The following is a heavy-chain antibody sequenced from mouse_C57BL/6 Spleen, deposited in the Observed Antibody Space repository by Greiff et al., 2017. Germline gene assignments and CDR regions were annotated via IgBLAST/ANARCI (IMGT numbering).Heavy chain of an antibody. V-gene: IGHV1-18*01. J-gene: IGHJ4*01. CDR2: INPNNGGT. Sequence: EVQLQQSGPELVKPGASVKIPCKASGYTFTGYNMDWVKQSHGKSLEWIGDINPNNGGTIYNQKFKGKATLTVDKSSSTAYMELRSLTSEDTAVYYCVLYDGYPYYAMDYWGQGTSVTVSS. CDR1: GYTFTGYN. D-gene: IGHD2-3*01. CDR3: VLYDGYPYYAMDY.